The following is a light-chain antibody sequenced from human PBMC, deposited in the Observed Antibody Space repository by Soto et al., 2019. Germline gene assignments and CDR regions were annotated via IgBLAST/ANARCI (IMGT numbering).Light chain of an antibody. CDR1: QSVSSTY. CDR2: DAS. V-gene: IGKV3-20*01. Sequence: EMVLTQSPGTLSLSPGERATLSCRASQSVSSTYLAWYQQKPGQAPRLLIYDASNRATGIPDRFSGSGSGTDFTLTISRLEPEDVGVYYCQQYGGSRWTFGQGTRVDI. J-gene: IGKJ1*01. CDR3: QQYGGSRWT.